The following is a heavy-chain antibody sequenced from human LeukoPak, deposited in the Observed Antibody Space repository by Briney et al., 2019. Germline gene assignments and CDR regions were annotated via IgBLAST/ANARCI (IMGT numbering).Heavy chain of an antibody. CDR3: ARDRVVTALLSPDAFDI. Sequence: PGGSLRLSCAASGFTFSSSSMNWVRQAPGKGLEWVSYITSSSTIYYADSVKGRFTISRDNAKNSLYLQMNSLRAEDTAVYYCARDRVVTALLSPDAFDIWGQGTMVTVSS. J-gene: IGHJ3*02. CDR2: ITSSSTI. V-gene: IGHV3-48*01. CDR1: GFTFSSSS. D-gene: IGHD2-21*02.